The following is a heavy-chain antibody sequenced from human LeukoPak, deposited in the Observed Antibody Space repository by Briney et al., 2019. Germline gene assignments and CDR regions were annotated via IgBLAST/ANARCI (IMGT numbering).Heavy chain of an antibody. J-gene: IGHJ4*02. CDR2: VYYSVRT. D-gene: IGHD6-13*01. CDR1: GGSISSSSYY. CDR3: ARTRIAAAGTLKDYFDY. Sequence: SGTLSLTCTVSGGSISSSSYYWGWIRQPPGKGLEWIGRVYYSVRTTYNPSLKSRVTIPVDTSKNQFSLKLSSVTAADTAVYYCARTRIAAAGTLKDYFDYWGQGTLVTASS. V-gene: IGHV4-39*01.